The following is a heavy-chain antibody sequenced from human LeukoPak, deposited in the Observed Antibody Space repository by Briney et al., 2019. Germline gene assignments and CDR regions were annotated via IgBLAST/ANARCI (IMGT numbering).Heavy chain of an antibody. CDR3: ARDQEGLDY. Sequence: ASVKVSCKASGCTFTSNYIHWVRQAPGQGLEWMGMIYPRDGSTSYAQKFQGRVTVTRDTSTSTVHMELSGLRSEDTAVYYCARDQEGLDYWGQGTLVTVSS. V-gene: IGHV1-46*01. CDR1: GCTFTSNY. J-gene: IGHJ4*02. CDR2: IYPRDGST.